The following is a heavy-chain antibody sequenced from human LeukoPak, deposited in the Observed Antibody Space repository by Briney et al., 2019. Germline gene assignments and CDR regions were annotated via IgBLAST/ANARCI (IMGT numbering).Heavy chain of an antibody. J-gene: IGHJ4*02. CDR1: GYTLTELS. CDR2: FDPEDGET. CDR3: ATSYQLLEHFDY. V-gene: IGHV1-24*01. Sequence: ASVKVSCKVSGYTLTELSMHWVRQAPGKGLEWMGGFDPEDGETIYAQKFQGRVTMTEDTSTDTAYMELSSLRSEDTAVYYCATSYQLLEHFDYWGQGTLVTVSS. D-gene: IGHD2-2*01.